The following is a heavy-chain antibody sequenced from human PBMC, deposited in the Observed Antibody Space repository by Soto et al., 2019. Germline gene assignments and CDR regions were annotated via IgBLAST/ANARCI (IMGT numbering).Heavy chain of an antibody. CDR2: IYYSGST. Sequence: SETLSLTCTVSGGSISSGGYYWSWIRQHPGKGLEWIGYIYYSGSTYYNPSLKSRVTISVDTSKNQFSLKLSSVTAADTAVYYCARAGSLGYSGYDYRGEFDYWGQGTLVTVSS. V-gene: IGHV4-31*03. J-gene: IGHJ4*02. D-gene: IGHD5-12*01. CDR3: ARAGSLGYSGYDYRGEFDY. CDR1: GGSISSGGYY.